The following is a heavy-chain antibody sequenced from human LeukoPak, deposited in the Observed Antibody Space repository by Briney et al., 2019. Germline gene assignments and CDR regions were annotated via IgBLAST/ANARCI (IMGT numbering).Heavy chain of an antibody. D-gene: IGHD3-3*01. Sequence: GGSLRLSCAASGFTVSSNYMSWVRQAPGKGLEWVSVIYSGGSTYYADSVKGRFTISRDNSKNTLYLQMNSLRAEDTAVYYCAKDPAPYYDFWSGYYISGMDVWGQGTTVTVSS. V-gene: IGHV3-53*01. CDR1: GFTVSSNY. CDR3: AKDPAPYYDFWSGYYISGMDV. J-gene: IGHJ6*02. CDR2: IYSGGST.